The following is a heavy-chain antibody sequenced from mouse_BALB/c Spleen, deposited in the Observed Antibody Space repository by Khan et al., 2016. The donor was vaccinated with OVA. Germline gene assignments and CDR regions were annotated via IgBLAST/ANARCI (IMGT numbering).Heavy chain of an antibody. D-gene: IGHD1-1*01. V-gene: IGHV3-2*02. CDR1: GYSITSDYA. CDR2: ISYSGRT. Sequence: EVELVESGPGLVKPSQSLSLTCTVTGYSITSDYAWNWIRQFPGNKLEWMGYISYSGRTSYNSSLKSRISITRDTSKNQFFLQLNSVTTEDTATYYCARSVSITTVVATDFDYWGQGTTLTVSS. J-gene: IGHJ2*01. CDR3: ARSVSITTVVATDFDY.